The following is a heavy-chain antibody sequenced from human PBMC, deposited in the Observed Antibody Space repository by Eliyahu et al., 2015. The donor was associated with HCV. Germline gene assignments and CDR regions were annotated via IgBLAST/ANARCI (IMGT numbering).Heavy chain of an antibody. D-gene: IGHD1-1*01. Sequence: QLQLQESGPGLVKPSETLSLTXXVSGGSIGXXXYYWGWXXQSPGKGLXWLGTIFYSGNTIYSPSLKSRVAISVDTSKNQFSLKLNSVTASDTAVYYCARRGGCTTDVCFASNDYYFDHWGQGTRVTVSS. V-gene: IGHV4-39*01. CDR3: ARRGGCTTDVCFASNDYYFDH. J-gene: IGHJ4*02. CDR2: IFYSGNT. CDR1: GGSIGXXXYY.